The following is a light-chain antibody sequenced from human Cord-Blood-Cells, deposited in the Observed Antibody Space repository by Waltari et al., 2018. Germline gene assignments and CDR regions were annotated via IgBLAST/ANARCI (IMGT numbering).Light chain of an antibody. V-gene: IGKV3-20*01. J-gene: IGKJ1*01. Sequence: EIVLTQSPGTLSLSPGERATLSCRASQSVSSSYLAWYQQKPGQAPRLLIYGASSRATGIPDRFRGSGSGTDFTLTISTLEPEDFAVYYCQKYGSSRTFGQGTKVEIK. CDR3: QKYGSSRT. CDR2: GAS. CDR1: QSVSSSY.